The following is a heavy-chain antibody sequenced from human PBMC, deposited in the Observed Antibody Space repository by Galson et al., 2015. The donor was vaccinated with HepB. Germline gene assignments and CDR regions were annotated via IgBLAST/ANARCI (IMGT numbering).Heavy chain of an antibody. CDR3: ATTLVGSGAYWAFEV. Sequence: SLRLSCAASGSSLSTYTINWVRQSPTKGLQWVSYISTTGENIHYAESLKGRFTVARDNAKKAVVLQMNNLRVEDTAVYYCATTLVGSGAYWAFEVWGQGKLVTVSS. D-gene: IGHD3-22*01. CDR2: ISTTGENI. CDR1: GSSLSTYT. J-gene: IGHJ3*01. V-gene: IGHV3-48*04.